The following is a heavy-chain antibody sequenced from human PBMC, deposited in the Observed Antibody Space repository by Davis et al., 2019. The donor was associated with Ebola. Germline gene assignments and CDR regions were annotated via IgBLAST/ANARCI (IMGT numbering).Heavy chain of an antibody. CDR2: IKQDGSDK. V-gene: IGHV3-7*01. J-gene: IGHJ4*02. Sequence: GESLKISCEASRFTFSAYWMSWVRQAPGKGLEWVANIKQDGSDKYYVDSVKGRFTISRDNAENSLYLQMSSLRAEDTAVYYCTAYDSTFRNYWGQGTLVTVSS. CDR1: RFTFSAYW. D-gene: IGHD3-22*01. CDR3: TAYDSTFRNY.